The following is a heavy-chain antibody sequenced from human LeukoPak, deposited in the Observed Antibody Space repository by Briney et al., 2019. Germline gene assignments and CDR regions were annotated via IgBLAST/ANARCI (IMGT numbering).Heavy chain of an antibody. CDR1: GYTFTSYY. J-gene: IGHJ5*02. CDR3: ARDRNGYGSSWRWFDP. V-gene: IGHV1-46*01. Sequence: ASVKVSCKASGYTFTSYYMHWVRQAPGQGLEWMGIINPSGGSTSYAQKFQGRVTMTRDTSTSTVYMELSSLRSDDTAMNYCARDRNGYGSSWRWFDPWGQGTLVTVSS. D-gene: IGHD6-13*01. CDR2: INPSGGST.